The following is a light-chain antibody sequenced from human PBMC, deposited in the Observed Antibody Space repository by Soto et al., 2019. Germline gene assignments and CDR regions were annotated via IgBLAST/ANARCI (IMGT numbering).Light chain of an antibody. CDR2: EVS. CDR1: SSDVGGYNY. V-gene: IGLV2-14*01. J-gene: IGLJ2*01. CDR3: SSYTSSSTLV. Sequence: QSALTQPASVSGSPGQSITISCTGTSSDVGGYNYVSWYQQHPGIAPKLMISEVSNRPSGVSNRFSGSKSGNTASLTISWLQAEDEADYYCSSYTSSSTLVFGGGTKLTVL.